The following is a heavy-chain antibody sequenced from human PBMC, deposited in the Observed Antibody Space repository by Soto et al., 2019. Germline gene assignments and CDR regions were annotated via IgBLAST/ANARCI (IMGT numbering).Heavy chain of an antibody. Sequence: QVQLVQSGAEVKKPGSSVKVSCKASGGTFSSYAISWVRQAPGQGLEWMGGIIPIFRTANYVQKFQGRVTITADESTSTAYMELGSLRSEDTAVYYCARAYCSGGSCDYYYGMDVWGPGTTVTVSS. CDR3: ARAYCSGGSCDYYYGMDV. D-gene: IGHD2-15*01. J-gene: IGHJ6*02. CDR2: IIPIFRTA. CDR1: GGTFSSYA. V-gene: IGHV1-69*01.